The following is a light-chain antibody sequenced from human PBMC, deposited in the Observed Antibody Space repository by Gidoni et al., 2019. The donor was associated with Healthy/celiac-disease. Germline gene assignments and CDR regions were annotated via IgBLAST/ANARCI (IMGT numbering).Light chain of an antibody. CDR1: QSVSSY. V-gene: IGKV3-11*01. J-gene: IGKJ1*01. CDR2: AAS. Sequence: EIVLTQSPASLSSSPGERATLSCRASQSVSSYLAWYQQKPGQAPRLLIYAASNRATGIPARFSSSWSGTDFTLTISSLEPEDFAVYYCQQRSNWLWTFGQXTKVEIK. CDR3: QQRSNWLWT.